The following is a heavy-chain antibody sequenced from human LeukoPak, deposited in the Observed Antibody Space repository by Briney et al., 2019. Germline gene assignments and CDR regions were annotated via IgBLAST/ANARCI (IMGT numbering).Heavy chain of an antibody. D-gene: IGHD4-17*01. CDR1: GGSISSGGYS. Sequence: PSQTLSLTCAVSGGSISSGGYSWSWIRQPPGKGLEWIGYIYHGGSTYYNPSLKSRVTISVDRSKNQFSLKLGSVTAADTAVYYCARGDGDYGDAFDIWGQGTMVTVSS. CDR3: ARGDGDYGDAFDI. V-gene: IGHV4-30-2*01. CDR2: IYHGGST. J-gene: IGHJ3*02.